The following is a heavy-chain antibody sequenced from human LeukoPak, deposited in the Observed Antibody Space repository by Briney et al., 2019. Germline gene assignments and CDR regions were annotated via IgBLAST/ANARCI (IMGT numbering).Heavy chain of an antibody. CDR3: ARDRDPSGWYSNWFDP. CDR1: GYTFTGYY. J-gene: IGHJ5*02. Sequence: GASVKVSCKASGYTFTGYYMHWVRQAPGQGLEWMGIINPSGGSTSYAQKFQGRVTMTRDTSTSTVYMELSSLRSEDTAVYYCARDRDPSGWYSNWFDPWGQGTLVTVSS. CDR2: INPSGGST. D-gene: IGHD6-19*01. V-gene: IGHV1-46*01.